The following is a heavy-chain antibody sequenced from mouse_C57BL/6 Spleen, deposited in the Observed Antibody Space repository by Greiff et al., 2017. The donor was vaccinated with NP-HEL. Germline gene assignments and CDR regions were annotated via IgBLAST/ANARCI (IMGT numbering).Heavy chain of an antibody. D-gene: IGHD4-1*01. Sequence: EVQVVESGGGLVKPGGSLKLSCAASGFTFSDYGMHWVRQAPEKGLEWVAYISSGSSTIYYAHTVKGRFTISIDNAKNTQFLQMTSLRSEDTAMYYCARGYWDVEYAKGDWGKVASVTVAS. CDR3: ARGYWDVEYAKGD. CDR2: ISSGSSTI. CDR1: GFTFSDYG. V-gene: IGHV5-17*01. J-gene: IGHJ4*01.